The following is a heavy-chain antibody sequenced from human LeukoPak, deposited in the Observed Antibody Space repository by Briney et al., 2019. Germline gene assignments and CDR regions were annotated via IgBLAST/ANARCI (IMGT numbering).Heavy chain of an antibody. J-gene: IGHJ2*01. Sequence: TPSATLSLTCAVDGRSFSGYYWSWIRQPPGKGLEWIGEINHNGRTNYNPSLKSRVTISVGTSKNQFSLKASSVTAADPAVTYRARACWVAASWYFEIWGGDTLGTVSS. V-gene: IGHV4-34*01. CDR2: INHNGRT. D-gene: IGHD2-15*01. CDR1: GRSFSGYY. CDR3: ARACWVAASWYFEI.